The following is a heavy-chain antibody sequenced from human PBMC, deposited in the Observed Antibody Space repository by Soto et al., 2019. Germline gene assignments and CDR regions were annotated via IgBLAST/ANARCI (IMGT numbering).Heavy chain of an antibody. CDR3: ASDPYYYASEY. Sequence: GVSLRLSRAAFAFTFSDPYMTWIRQAPGKGLEGISYISCSGDTIYYADSVKGRFTVSGDNAKNSLYLQMNSLRAEDTAVDYCASDPYYYASEYWGQGTLVTVSS. J-gene: IGHJ4*02. CDR1: AFTFSDPY. V-gene: IGHV3-11*01. CDR2: ISCSGDTI. D-gene: IGHD3-10*01.